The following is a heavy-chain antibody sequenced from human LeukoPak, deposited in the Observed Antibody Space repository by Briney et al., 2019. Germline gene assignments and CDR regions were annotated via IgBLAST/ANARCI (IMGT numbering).Heavy chain of an antibody. Sequence: GGSLRLSCAASGFTFSSYWMHWVRQAPGKGLMWVSRIKSDGSETSYADSVKGRFTISRDNARNTLYLQMNSLRPEDTAIYYCASDRVFYGLDVWGQGATVTVSS. J-gene: IGHJ6*02. V-gene: IGHV3-74*01. CDR1: GFTFSSYW. CDR2: IKSDGSET. CDR3: ASDRVFYGLDV.